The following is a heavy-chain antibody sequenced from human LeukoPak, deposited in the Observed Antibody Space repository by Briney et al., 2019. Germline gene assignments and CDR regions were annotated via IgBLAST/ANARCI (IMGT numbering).Heavy chain of an antibody. J-gene: IGHJ4*02. V-gene: IGHV4-34*01. CDR3: ARDRVHKYYFDY. D-gene: IGHD1-1*01. CDR1: GGSFSGYY. CDR2: INHSGST. Sequence: SETLSLTCAVYGGSFSGYYWSWIRQPPGKGLEWIGEINHSGSTNYNPSIKSRVTISVDTSKNQFSLKLSSVTAADTAVYYCARDRVHKYYFDYWGQGTLVTVSS.